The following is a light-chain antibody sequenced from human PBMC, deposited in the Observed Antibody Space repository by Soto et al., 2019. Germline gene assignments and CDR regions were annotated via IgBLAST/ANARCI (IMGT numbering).Light chain of an antibody. CDR3: QQYSDWPPT. CDR2: AAS. Sequence: EIVLTQSPATLSLSPGERATLSCRASQSVGSSLAWYQQKLGQAPRLLIYAASDRATGIPGRFSGSGSGTDFTLIISSLEPEDFALYYCQQYSDWPPTFGQGTKVDIK. CDR1: QSVGSS. J-gene: IGKJ1*01. V-gene: IGKV3-11*01.